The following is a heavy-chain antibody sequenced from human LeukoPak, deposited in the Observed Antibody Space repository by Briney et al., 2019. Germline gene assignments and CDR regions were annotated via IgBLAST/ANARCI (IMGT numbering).Heavy chain of an antibody. V-gene: IGHV1-18*01. CDR1: GFTFTSYG. Sequence: ASVKVSCKASGFTFTSYGISWVRQAPGQGLEWMGWIGAYNGNTNYAQKLQGRVTMTTDTSTSTAYMELRSLGSDDTAVYYCARDPTHESRPGPDYWGQGTLVTVSS. J-gene: IGHJ4*02. CDR2: IGAYNGNT. CDR3: ARDPTHESRPGPDY.